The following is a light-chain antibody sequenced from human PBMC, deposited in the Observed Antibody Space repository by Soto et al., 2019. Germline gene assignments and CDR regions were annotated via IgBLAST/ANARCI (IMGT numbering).Light chain of an antibody. Sequence: VLTQSPATLSLSPGERATLSCRASQSVGSYLAWYQEKPGQAPRLLIYDASSRATGIPARFSGSGSGTDFILTISSLEPEDFAVYYCQQRSKWPLTFGGGNKVEI. CDR1: QSVGSY. J-gene: IGKJ4*01. CDR2: DAS. CDR3: QQRSKWPLT. V-gene: IGKV3-11*01.